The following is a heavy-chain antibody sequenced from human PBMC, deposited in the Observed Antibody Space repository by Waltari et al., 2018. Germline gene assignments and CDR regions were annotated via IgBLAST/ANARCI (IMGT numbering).Heavy chain of an antibody. CDR1: GFTFSSYA. J-gene: IGHJ3*02. CDR2: MSGSGHST. Sequence: EVQLVESGGGLVQPGVSLRLSCAASGFTFSSYAMNWVRQAPGKGLEWVSLMSGSGHSTYYADSVKGRFTMSRDNSKNTLYVQMNSLRDEDTAIYYCAKDNGWGAFDIWGQGTMVTVSS. CDR3: AKDNGWGAFDI. V-gene: IGHV3-23*04. D-gene: IGHD3-16*01.